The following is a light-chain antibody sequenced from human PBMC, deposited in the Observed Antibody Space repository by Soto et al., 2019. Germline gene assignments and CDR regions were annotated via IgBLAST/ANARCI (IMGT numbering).Light chain of an antibody. CDR1: SSDVGDYKY. J-gene: IGLJ1*01. CDR2: DVS. V-gene: IGLV2-11*01. Sequence: QSALTQPRSVSGSPGQSVTISCTGTSSDVGDYKYVSWYRQHPGKAPKLIIYDVSERPSGVPDRFSGSKSGNTASLTISGLQAEDEADYYCCSYAGSYSYVFGTGTKLTVL. CDR3: CSYAGSYSYV.